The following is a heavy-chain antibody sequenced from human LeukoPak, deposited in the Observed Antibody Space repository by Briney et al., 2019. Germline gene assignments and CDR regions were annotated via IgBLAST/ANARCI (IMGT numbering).Heavy chain of an antibody. CDR2: IYYSGST. Sequence: KPSETLSLTCTVSGGSISSYYWSWIRQPPGKGLEWIGYIYYSGSTNYNPSLKSRVTISVDTSKNQFSLKLSSATAADTAVYYCARVEGWDSSGFYYFDYWGQGTLVTVSS. CDR1: GGSISSYY. J-gene: IGHJ4*02. CDR3: ARVEGWDSSGFYYFDY. D-gene: IGHD3-22*01. V-gene: IGHV4-59*01.